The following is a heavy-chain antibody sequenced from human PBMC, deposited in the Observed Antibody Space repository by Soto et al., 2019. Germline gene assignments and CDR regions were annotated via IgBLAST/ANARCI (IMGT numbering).Heavy chain of an antibody. CDR1: GFTVSSNY. CDR2: IYSGGST. Sequence: EVQLVESGGGLIQPGGSLRLSCAASGFTVSSNYMSWVRQAPGKGLEWVSVIYSGGSTYYADSVKGRFTISRDNSKNTLYLQMNSLRDEDTAVYYCARGPLLGYCSGGICPSDAFDIWGQWPMVTVSS. J-gene: IGHJ3*02. D-gene: IGHD2-15*01. CDR3: ARGPLLGYCSGGICPSDAFDI. V-gene: IGHV3-53*01.